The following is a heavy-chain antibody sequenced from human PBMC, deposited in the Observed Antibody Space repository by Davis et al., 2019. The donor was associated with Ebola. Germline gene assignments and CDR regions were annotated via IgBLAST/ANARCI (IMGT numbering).Heavy chain of an antibody. J-gene: IGHJ4*02. CDR2: INPNSGST. V-gene: IGHV1-2*02. D-gene: IGHD3-9*01. CDR1: GYTFTDYY. CDR3: ARGLELRHFDWLLSYYFDY. Sequence: ASVKVSCKASGYTFTDYYIHWVRQTPGQGLEWMGWINPNSGSTNYAQKVQSRVTMTRDTSISTAYMELSRLTSDDTAVFYCARGLELRHFDWLLSYYFDYWGPGTLVTVSS.